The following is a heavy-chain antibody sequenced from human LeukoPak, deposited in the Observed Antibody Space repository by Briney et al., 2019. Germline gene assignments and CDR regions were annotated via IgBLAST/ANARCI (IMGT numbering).Heavy chain of an antibody. CDR2: ISGGTT. CDR1: GFTFGDYL. D-gene: IGHD6-19*01. CDR3: SRGSGWLSVY. V-gene: IGHV3-49*03. Sequence: SGGSLRLSCTASGFTFGDYLMSWFRQAPGKGLEWIGFISGGTTEYAASVKGRFTISRGDSTSIAYLQMNSLTTEDTAVYYCSRGSGWLSVYWGQGTLVTVSS. J-gene: IGHJ4*02.